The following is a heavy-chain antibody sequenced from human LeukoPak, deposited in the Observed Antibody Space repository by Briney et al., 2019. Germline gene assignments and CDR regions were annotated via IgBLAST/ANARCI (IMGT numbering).Heavy chain of an antibody. CDR1: DGSFSGYY. CDR3: ARGRSSSGWYPNPNFDY. V-gene: IGHV4-34*01. Sequence: SETLSLTCAVYDGSFSGYYWSWIRQPPGKGLEWIGEINHSGRPNYNASLKSRVTISGDTSKNQFSLKLSSVTAADTAVYYCARGRSSSGWYPNPNFDYWGQGTLVTVSS. CDR2: INHSGRP. J-gene: IGHJ4*02. D-gene: IGHD6-19*01.